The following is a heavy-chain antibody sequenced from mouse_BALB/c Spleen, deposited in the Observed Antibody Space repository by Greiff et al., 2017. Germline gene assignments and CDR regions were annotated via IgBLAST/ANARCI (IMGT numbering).Heavy chain of an antibody. CDR1: GYSITSGYS. J-gene: IGHJ4*01. Sequence: VQLKESGPDLVKPSQSLSLTCTVTGYSITSGYSWHWIRQFPGNKLEWMGYIHYSGSTNYNPSLKSRISITRDTSKNQSFLQLNSVTTEDTATYYCATWAKKTLYGSSPYYAMDYWGQGTSVTVSS. CDR2: IHYSGST. V-gene: IGHV3-1*02. D-gene: IGHD1-1*01. CDR3: ATWAKKTLYGSSPYYAMDY.